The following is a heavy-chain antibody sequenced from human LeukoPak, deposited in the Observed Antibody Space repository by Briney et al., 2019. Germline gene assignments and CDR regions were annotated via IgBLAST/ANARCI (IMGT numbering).Heavy chain of an antibody. D-gene: IGHD5-18*01. V-gene: IGHV4-59*01. CDR3: ARTTEGGYTYDYFYYYYMDV. Sequence: PSETLSLTCTVSGGSINSYYWSWIRQPPGKGLEWIGYIYYSGSTNYNPSLKSRVTISIDTSKNQFSLKLSSVTAADTAVYYCARTTEGGYTYDYFYYYYMDVWGKGTTVTIS. CDR1: GGSINSYY. CDR2: IYYSGST. J-gene: IGHJ6*03.